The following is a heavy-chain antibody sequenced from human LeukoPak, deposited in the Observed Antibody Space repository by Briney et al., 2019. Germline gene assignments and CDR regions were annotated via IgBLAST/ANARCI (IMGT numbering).Heavy chain of an antibody. D-gene: IGHD3-22*01. Sequence: SETLSLTCTVSGGSISSYYWSWIRQPPGKGLEWIGYIYYSGSTNYNPSLKSRVTISVDKSKNQFSLKLSSVTAADTAVYYCARDTYYYDSSGYGYYYYMDVWGKGTTVTISS. CDR2: IYYSGST. CDR1: GGSISSYY. CDR3: ARDTYYYDSSGYGYYYYMDV. J-gene: IGHJ6*03. V-gene: IGHV4-59*01.